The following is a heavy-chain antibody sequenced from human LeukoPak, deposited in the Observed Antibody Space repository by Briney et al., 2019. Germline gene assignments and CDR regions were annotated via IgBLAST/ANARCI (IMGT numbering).Heavy chain of an antibody. Sequence: PGGSLRLSCAASGFTFSSYSMNWVRQAPGKGLEWVSSISSSSSYIYYADSVKGRFTISRDNAKNSLYLQMNSLRAEDTAVYYWAGDRGHGGDGEGYWGQGTLVTVSS. D-gene: IGHD3-10*01. CDR3: AGDRGHGGDGEGY. V-gene: IGHV3-21*01. CDR1: GFTFSSYS. J-gene: IGHJ4*02. CDR2: ISSSSSYI.